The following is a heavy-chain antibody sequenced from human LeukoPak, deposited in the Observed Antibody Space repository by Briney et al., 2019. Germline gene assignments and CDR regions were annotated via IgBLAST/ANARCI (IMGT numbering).Heavy chain of an antibody. V-gene: IGHV3-30*18. D-gene: IGHD2-8*01. CDR3: AKSARFCTNDVCNPNYYHGMDV. CDR1: GFTFSSYD. Sequence: GRSLRLSCAASGFTFSSYDMHWVRQAPGKGLEWVAVISYDGSNKYNAGSVKGRFTIYRDNSKITLSRQMHSLRPEDKAVHYCAKSARFCTNDVCNPNYYHGMDVWDQGTTVTVSS. CDR2: ISYDGSNK. J-gene: IGHJ6*02.